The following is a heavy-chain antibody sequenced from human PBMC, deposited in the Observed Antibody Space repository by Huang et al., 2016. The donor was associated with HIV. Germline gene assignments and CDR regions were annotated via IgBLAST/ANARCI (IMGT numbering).Heavy chain of an antibody. CDR1: GYVFTKYG. CDR2: ISAYNGNT. V-gene: IGHV1-18*01. D-gene: IGHD2-15*01. CDR3: GRDVWYPLQNWFDP. J-gene: IGHJ5*02. Sequence: QVQLVQSGTEMKRPGASVRVSCKASGYVFTKYGINLVRQAPVQGREWMGWISAYNGNTNHAEKFRGRVTLTTDTSTTTAYMELRDLRFDDTAMYYCGRDVWYPLQNWFDPWGQGTLVIVSS.